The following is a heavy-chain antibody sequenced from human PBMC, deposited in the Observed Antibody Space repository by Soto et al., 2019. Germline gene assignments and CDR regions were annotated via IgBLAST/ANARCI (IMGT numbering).Heavy chain of an antibody. CDR1: GGSVSSGSYY. CDR3: ARMNILTGYSSGYYYYGMDV. Sequence: SSETLSLTCTVSGGSVSSGSYYWSWIRQPPGKGLEWIGYIYYSGSTNYNPSLKSRVTISVDTSKNQFSLKLSSVTAADTAVYYCARMNILTGYSSGYYYYGMDVWGQGTTVTVSS. D-gene: IGHD3-9*01. J-gene: IGHJ6*02. V-gene: IGHV4-61*01. CDR2: IYYSGST.